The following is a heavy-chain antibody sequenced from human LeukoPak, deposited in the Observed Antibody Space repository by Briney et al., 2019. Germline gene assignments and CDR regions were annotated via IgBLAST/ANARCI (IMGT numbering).Heavy chain of an antibody. CDR2: ISYDGSNK. V-gene: IGHV3-30*18. D-gene: IGHD3-22*01. J-gene: IGHJ4*02. CDR1: GFTFSSYD. CDR3: AKEGSYYYDSSGYYPPYFDY. Sequence: PGRSLRLSCAASGFTFSSYDMHWVRQAPGKGLEWVAVISYDGSNKYYADSVKGRFTISRDNSKNTLYLQMNSLRAEDTAVYYCAKEGSYYYDSSGYYPPYFDYWGQGTLVTVSS.